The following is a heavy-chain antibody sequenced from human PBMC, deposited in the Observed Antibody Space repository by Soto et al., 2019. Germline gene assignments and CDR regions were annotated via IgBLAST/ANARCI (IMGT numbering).Heavy chain of an antibody. V-gene: IGHV3-53*01. CDR3: AKDQGSSWYEIDY. J-gene: IGHJ4*02. CDR1: GFTVSSNY. CDR2: IYSGGST. Sequence: GGSLRLSCAASGFTVSSNYMSWVRQAPGKGLEWVSVIYSGGSTYYADSVKGRFTISGDNSKNTLYLQMNSLRAEDTAVYYCAKDQGSSWYEIDYWAQGTLVTVSS. D-gene: IGHD6-13*01.